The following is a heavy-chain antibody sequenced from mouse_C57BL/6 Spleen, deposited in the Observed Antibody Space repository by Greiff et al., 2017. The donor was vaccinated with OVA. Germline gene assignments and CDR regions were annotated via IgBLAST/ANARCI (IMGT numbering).Heavy chain of an antibody. Sequence: VQLQQSGAELARPGASVKLSCKASGYTFTSYGISWVKQRTGQGLAWIGEIYPRSGNTYYNEKFKGKATPTADKSSSTAYMELRRLTSVDSAVYFSERSYCGRGDISYFDYWGQGTTRTVSS. J-gene: IGHJ2*01. CDR3: ERSYCGRGDISYFDY. V-gene: IGHV1-81*01. CDR2: IYPRSGNT. D-gene: IGHD1-1*01. CDR1: GYTFTSYG.